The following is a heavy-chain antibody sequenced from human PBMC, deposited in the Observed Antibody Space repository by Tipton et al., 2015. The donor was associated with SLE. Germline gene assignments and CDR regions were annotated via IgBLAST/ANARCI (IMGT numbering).Heavy chain of an antibody. D-gene: IGHD3-22*01. J-gene: IGHJ4*02. CDR2: VYYSGST. Sequence: TLSLTCTVSGASISSHYWSWIRQPPGKGLEWIGYVYYSGSTNYNPSLKSRVTISIDTSKNQFSLKLRSVTAADTAVYYCARDLSVRYYDTSGYHDYWGQGTLVTVSS. CDR3: ARDLSVRYYDTSGYHDY. CDR1: GASISSHY. V-gene: IGHV4-59*11.